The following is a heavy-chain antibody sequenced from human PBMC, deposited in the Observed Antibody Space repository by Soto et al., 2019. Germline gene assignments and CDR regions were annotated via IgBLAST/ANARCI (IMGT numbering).Heavy chain of an antibody. D-gene: IGHD4-17*01. V-gene: IGHV1-46*01. Sequence: ASVKVSCKASGFNFSDYSLHWVRQVPGQGLEWMGKINPQSGSSSSSQKFKDKVVMTRDMSANTVYMELRSLTSEDTGTYFCAHAGDYDLLSFDHWGPGTLVTRLL. J-gene: IGHJ4*02. CDR1: GFNFSDYS. CDR2: INPQSGSS. CDR3: AHAGDYDLLSFDH.